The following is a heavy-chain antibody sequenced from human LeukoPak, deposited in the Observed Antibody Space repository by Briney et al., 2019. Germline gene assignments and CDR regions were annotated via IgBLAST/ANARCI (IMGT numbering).Heavy chain of an antibody. CDR1: GYTFTSYG. V-gene: IGHV1-18*01. J-gene: IGHJ6*02. CDR2: ISAYNGNT. Sequence: ASVKVSCKASGYTFTSYGISWVRQAPGQGLEWMGWISAYNGNTNYAQNLQGRVTMTTDTSTSTAYMELRSLRSDDTAVYYCARAAATQYYYDSSGYHYYYGMDVWGQGTTVTVSS. CDR3: ARAAATQYYYDSSGYHYYYGMDV. D-gene: IGHD3-22*01.